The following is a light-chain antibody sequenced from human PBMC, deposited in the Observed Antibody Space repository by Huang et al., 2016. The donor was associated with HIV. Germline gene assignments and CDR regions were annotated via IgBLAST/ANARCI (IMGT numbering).Light chain of an antibody. CDR3: HQYSDWPIT. CDR1: QSVSTN. Sequence: TMMTQSPATLSLSPGQGATLSCRASQSVSTNLAWYQQKPGQAPRRLIYDASTRATGISARFRGSGSGTEFTLTISSLQSEDFAVYFCHQYSDWPITFGPGTTVDLK. CDR2: DAS. J-gene: IGKJ3*01. V-gene: IGKV3-15*01.